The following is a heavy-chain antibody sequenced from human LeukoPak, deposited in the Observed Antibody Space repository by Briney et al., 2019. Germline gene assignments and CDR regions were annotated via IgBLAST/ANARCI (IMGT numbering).Heavy chain of an antibody. V-gene: IGHV3-21*01. CDR2: ISRTSAHI. CDR3: ARDERRYCSDSSCYPGDY. D-gene: IGHD2-2*01. J-gene: IGHJ4*02. CDR1: GFTFSSYA. Sequence: GGSLRLSCAASGFTFSSYAMKWVRQAPGKGLEWVSAISRTSAHIYYSDSVKGRFTISRDNAKNSVYLQIDSLRAEDTAVYYCARDERRYCSDSSCYPGDYWGQGTLVTVSS.